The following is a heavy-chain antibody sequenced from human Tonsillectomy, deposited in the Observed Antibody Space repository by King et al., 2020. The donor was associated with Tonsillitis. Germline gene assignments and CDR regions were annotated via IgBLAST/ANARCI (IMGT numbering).Heavy chain of an antibody. J-gene: IGHJ4*02. D-gene: IGHD6-13*01. CDR3: ARTLAAVFDY. V-gene: IGHV4-34*01. CDR2: INHRGST. CDR1: GGSFSGYY. Sequence: VQLQQWGAGLLKPSETLSLTCAVYGGSFSGYYWNWIRQPPGKGLEWIGEINHRGSTNYNPSLKSRVTITEDTSKSQFSLKLSSVTAADTAVYYCARTLAAVFDYWGQGTLVTVSS.